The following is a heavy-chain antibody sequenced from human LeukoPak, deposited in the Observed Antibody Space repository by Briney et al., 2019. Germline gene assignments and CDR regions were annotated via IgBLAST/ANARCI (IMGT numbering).Heavy chain of an antibody. CDR3: AKHRVGIAADY. CDR2: ISSSGSTI. Sequence: GGSLRLSCAASGFTFSSYEMNWVRQAPGKGLEWVSYISSSGSTIYYADSVKGRFTISRDNAKNSLYLQMNSLRAEDTAVYYCAKHRVGIAADYWGQGTRVTVSS. V-gene: IGHV3-48*03. J-gene: IGHJ4*02. D-gene: IGHD6-13*01. CDR1: GFTFSSYE.